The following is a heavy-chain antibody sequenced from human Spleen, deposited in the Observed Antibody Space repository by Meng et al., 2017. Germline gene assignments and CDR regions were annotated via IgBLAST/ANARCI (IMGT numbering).Heavy chain of an antibody. CDR1: GSTFTNYT. Sequence: QSRPGQSGAGVKKPGALVQVSCKASGSTFTNYTIHWVRQASGQGLEWMGWINPNSGGTNYAQKFQGRVTMTRDTSISTASMELSRLRFDDTAVYYCARLDSGYNLGADYWGQGTLVTVSS. V-gene: IGHV1-2*02. J-gene: IGHJ4*02. CDR3: ARLDSGYNLGADY. CDR2: INPNSGGT. D-gene: IGHD5-12*01.